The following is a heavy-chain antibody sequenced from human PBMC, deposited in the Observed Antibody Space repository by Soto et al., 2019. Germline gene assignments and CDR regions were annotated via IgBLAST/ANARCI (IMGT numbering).Heavy chain of an antibody. D-gene: IGHD2-15*01. J-gene: IGHJ4*02. CDR1: GGSISSGDYY. CDR2: IYYSGST. V-gene: IGHV4-30-4*01. CDR3: ASGRWYYYFDY. Sequence: TLSLTCTVSGGSISSGDYYWSWIRQPPGKGLEWIGYIYYSGSTYYNPSLKSRVTISVDTSKNQFSLKLSSVTAADTAVYYCASGRWYYYFDYWGQGTLVTVSS.